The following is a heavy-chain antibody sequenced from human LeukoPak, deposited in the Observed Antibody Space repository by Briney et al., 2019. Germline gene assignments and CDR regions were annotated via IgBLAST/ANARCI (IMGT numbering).Heavy chain of an antibody. CDR3: ARVEIYGSGSYFVY. CDR2: IYYSGST. J-gene: IGHJ4*02. Sequence: PSETLSLTCTVSSGSISTSNYYWSWIRQPPGKGLEWIGYIYYSGSTNYNPSLKSRVTISVDTSKNQFSLKLSSVTAADTAVYYCARVEIYGSGSYFVYWGQGTLVTVSS. D-gene: IGHD3-10*01. CDR1: SGSISTSNYY. V-gene: IGHV4-61*01.